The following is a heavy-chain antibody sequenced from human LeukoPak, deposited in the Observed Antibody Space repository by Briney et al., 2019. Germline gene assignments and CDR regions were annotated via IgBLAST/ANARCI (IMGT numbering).Heavy chain of an antibody. CDR2: IWYDGSNK. Sequence: PGGSLRLSCAASGFTFSSYAMYWVRQAPGKGLEWVAVIWYDGSNKYYADSVKGRFTISRDNSKNTLYLQMNSLRAEDTAVYYCARDRVYYDSSGYFPHFDYWGQGTLVTVSS. D-gene: IGHD3-22*01. V-gene: IGHV3-33*08. CDR1: GFTFSSYA. CDR3: ARDRVYYDSSGYFPHFDY. J-gene: IGHJ4*02.